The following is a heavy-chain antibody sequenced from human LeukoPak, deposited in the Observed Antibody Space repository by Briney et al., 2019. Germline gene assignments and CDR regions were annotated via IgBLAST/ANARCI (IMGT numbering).Heavy chain of an antibody. Sequence: SETLSLTCAVSGGSISSSSYYWGWIRQPPGKGLEWIGSIYYSGSTYYNPSLKSRVTISVDTSKNQFSLKLSSVTAADTAVYYCARLTMGHYFDYWGQGTLVTVSS. CDR1: GGSISSSSYY. V-gene: IGHV4-39*01. J-gene: IGHJ4*02. D-gene: IGHD3-3*01. CDR3: ARLTMGHYFDY. CDR2: IYYSGST.